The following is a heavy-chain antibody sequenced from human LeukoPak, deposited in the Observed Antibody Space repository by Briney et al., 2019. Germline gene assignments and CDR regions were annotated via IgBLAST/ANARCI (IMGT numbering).Heavy chain of an antibody. J-gene: IGHJ3*02. D-gene: IGHD1-14*01. Sequence: PSETLSLTCTVSGGSISSGGYYWSWIRQHPGKGLEWIGYIYYSGSTYYNPSLKSRVTISVDTSKNQFSLKLSSVTAAGTAVYYCARVGTNRAFDIWGQGTMVTVSS. V-gene: IGHV4-31*03. CDR1: GGSISSGGYY. CDR2: IYYSGST. CDR3: ARVGTNRAFDI.